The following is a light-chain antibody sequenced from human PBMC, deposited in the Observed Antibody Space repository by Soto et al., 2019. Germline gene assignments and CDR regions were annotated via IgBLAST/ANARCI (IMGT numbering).Light chain of an antibody. CDR3: LHTYSFPQT. CDR1: QGIGDR. J-gene: IGKJ1*01. V-gene: IGKV1-12*01. Sequence: DIQMTQSPSSVSASVGDRVTLTCRASQGIGDRLAWYQQKPGKVPQLLIYFASTLGSGVPSRFSGSGPGTDFILTINTLQADDFATYYCLHTYSFPQTFGQGTKVDIK. CDR2: FAS.